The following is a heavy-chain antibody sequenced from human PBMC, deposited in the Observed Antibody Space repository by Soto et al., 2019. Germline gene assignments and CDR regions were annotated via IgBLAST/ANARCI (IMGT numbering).Heavy chain of an antibody. Sequence: PSVTLSLTCTVSGGSISSSSYYWGWIRQPPGKGLEWIGSIYYSGSTYYNPSLKSRVTISVDTSKNQFSLKLSSVTAADTAVYYCARHPFRGXYDFWSGYYTHYYGMDVWGQGTTVTVSS. CDR1: GGSISSSSYY. CDR2: IYYSGST. V-gene: IGHV4-39*01. J-gene: IGHJ6*02. D-gene: IGHD3-3*01. CDR3: ARHPFRGXYDFWSGYYTHYYGMDV.